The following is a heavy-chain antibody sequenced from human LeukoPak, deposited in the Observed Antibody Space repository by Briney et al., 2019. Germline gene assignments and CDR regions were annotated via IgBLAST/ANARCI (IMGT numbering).Heavy chain of an antibody. CDR1: AFSFGSYA. D-gene: IGHD7-27*01. J-gene: IGHJ4*02. CDR2: IYLSSDEL. V-gene: IGHV3-23*01. Sequence: GGSLRPSCAASAFSFGSYAMVWGRQAPGKGLEWVSVIYLSSDELSYAESVKGRFTVSRDNSKNTLSLQMNSLRAEVTAIYYCAKYSQTGDHFDYWGQGPLVAVSS. CDR3: AKYSQTGDHFDY.